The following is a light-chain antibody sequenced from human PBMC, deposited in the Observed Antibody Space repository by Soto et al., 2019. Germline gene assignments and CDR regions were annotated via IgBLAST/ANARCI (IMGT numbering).Light chain of an antibody. Sequence: EIVLTQSPGTLSLSPGERATLSCRASQSVSSSYLTWYQQKPGQAPRLLIYGASSRATGIPDRFSGSGSGTDFTLTISRLEPEEFAVYYCQQYGSSGYTFGQGTKREIK. V-gene: IGKV3-20*01. CDR3: QQYGSSGYT. CDR2: GAS. J-gene: IGKJ2*01. CDR1: QSVSSSY.